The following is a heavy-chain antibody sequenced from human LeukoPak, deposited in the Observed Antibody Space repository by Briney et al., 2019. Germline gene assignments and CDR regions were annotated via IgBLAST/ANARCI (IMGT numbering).Heavy chain of an antibody. J-gene: IGHJ4*02. CDR1: GFTFSSYA. CDR3: AKDRLREVVPAAIDGY. CDR2: ISGSGGST. V-gene: IGHV3-23*01. Sequence: GGSLRLSCAASGFTFSSYAMSWVRQAPGKGLEWVSAISGSGGSTYYADSVKGRFTISRDNSKNTLYLQMNSLRAEDTAVYYCAKDRLREVVPAAIDGYWGQGTPVTVSS. D-gene: IGHD2-2*01.